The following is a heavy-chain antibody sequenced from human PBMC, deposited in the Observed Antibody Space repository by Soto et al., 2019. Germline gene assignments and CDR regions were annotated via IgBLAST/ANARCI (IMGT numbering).Heavy chain of an antibody. V-gene: IGHV3-9*01. CDR2: ISWNSVDK. CDR3: AKGLATGVAFYYYGLDV. Sequence: EVQLVESGGGLVQPGRSLRLSCAASGLTFHDYAMHWVRQAPGKGLEWVSGISWNSVDKAYADSVKGRFTISRDNAKNSLYLQMNSLRPEDTALYYCAKGLATGVAFYYYGLDVWGQGTTVTVSS. D-gene: IGHD3-3*01. CDR1: GLTFHDYA. J-gene: IGHJ6*02.